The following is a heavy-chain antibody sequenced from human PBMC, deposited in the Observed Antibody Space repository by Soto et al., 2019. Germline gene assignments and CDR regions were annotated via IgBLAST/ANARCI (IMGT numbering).Heavy chain of an antibody. Sequence: SCAASGFTFSSYAMRWVRQAPGQGLERVSAISGSGGSTYYADSVKGRFTISRDNSKNTLYLQMNSLRAEDTAVYYCTTGLSNGYYNFDYRGPATPVTVSS. D-gene: IGHD3-22*01. CDR1: GFTFSSYA. V-gene: IGHV3-23*01. J-gene: IGHJ4*02. CDR2: ISGSGGST. CDR3: TTGLSNGYYNFDY.